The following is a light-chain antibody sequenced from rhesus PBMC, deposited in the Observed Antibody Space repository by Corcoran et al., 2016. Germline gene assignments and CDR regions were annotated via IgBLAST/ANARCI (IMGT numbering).Light chain of an antibody. CDR1: QSISSR. CDR2: NAA. J-gene: IGKJ2*01. V-gene: IGKV1-22*01. CDR3: LQYINSPYG. Sequence: DIQMTHSPSSLSASVGDTVTITCRASQSISSRLDWYQQKPGKALMLLIYNAASLQGGVPSRFSGTGSGTDFTLTLSSLQPEDFSTYYCLQYINSPYGFGQGTKVAIK.